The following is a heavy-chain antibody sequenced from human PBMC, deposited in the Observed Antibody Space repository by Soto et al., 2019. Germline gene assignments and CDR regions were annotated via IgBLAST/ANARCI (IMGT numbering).Heavy chain of an antibody. CDR2: IYPGDSDT. D-gene: IGHD3-10*01. V-gene: IGHV5-51*03. CDR3: ASSVDYFDY. Sequence: EVQLVQSGAEVKKPGESLKISCKGSGYSFTSYWIGWVREMPGKGLEWMVIIYPGDSDTRYSPSFQGQVTISADQSISTASLQRSSLKASDTAMYYGASSVDYFDYWGQGTLVTVSS. J-gene: IGHJ4*02. CDR1: GYSFTSYW.